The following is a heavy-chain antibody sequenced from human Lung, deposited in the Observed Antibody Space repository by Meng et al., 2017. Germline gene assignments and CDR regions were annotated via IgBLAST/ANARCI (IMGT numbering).Heavy chain of an antibody. J-gene: IGHJ4*02. D-gene: IGHD4-17*01. V-gene: IGHV1-46*03. CDR3: TISDYGNFDY. CDR2: IDPSGGST. Sequence: QVQLVQSGAEVKKPGASVKVSCKASGYTFTSYYMHWVRQAPGQGLEWMGIIDPSGGSTDYAQKFQGRVTVTGDTSTSTVYMDLSSLRSEDTAVYYCTISDYGNFDYWGQGTLVTSPQ. CDR1: GYTFTSYY.